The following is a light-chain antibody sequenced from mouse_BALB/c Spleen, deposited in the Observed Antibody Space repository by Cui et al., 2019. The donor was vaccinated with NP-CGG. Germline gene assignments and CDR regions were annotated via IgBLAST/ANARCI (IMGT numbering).Light chain of an antibody. Sequence: QAVVSHESALTTSPGGHVLLSRASRTGAVTTSNYANWVEEKPDHLFTGIIGSTSNRAPGVPVRFAGSLIGDKAARTITGTQTEDDAMYFCALWYRTNRVFGGGTKLTVL. CDR3: ALWYRTNRV. J-gene: IGLJ1*01. CDR1: TGAVTTSNY. CDR2: STS. V-gene: IGLV2*02.